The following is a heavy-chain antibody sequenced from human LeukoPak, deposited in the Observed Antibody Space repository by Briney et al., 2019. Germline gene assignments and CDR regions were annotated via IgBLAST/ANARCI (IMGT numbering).Heavy chain of an antibody. V-gene: IGHV3-74*01. CDR3: VRSRGYFDC. CDR2: INYDGST. CDR1: GFTSSSSW. Sequence: GGSLRLSCAASGFTSSSSWMHWVRQVPGKGVVGVSRINYDGSTASADSVKGRFTISRDSAKNTLYLQMNSLRAEDTAVYYCVRSRGYFDCWGQGTLVTVSS. J-gene: IGHJ4*02.